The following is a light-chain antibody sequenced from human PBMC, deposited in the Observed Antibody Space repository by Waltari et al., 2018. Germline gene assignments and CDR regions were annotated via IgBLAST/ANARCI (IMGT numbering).Light chain of an antibody. CDR3: AAWDDSLNGVV. V-gene: IGLV1-44*01. CDR1: SSNIGSNT. J-gene: IGLJ2*01. Sequence: QSVLTQPPSASGTPGQRVTISCSGSSSNIGSNTVNWYQQLPGTAPKLLIYSNNRRSAGVPDRFSGAKSGTSASLAISGLQSEGEADYYCAAWDDSLNGVVFGGGTKLTVL. CDR2: SNN.